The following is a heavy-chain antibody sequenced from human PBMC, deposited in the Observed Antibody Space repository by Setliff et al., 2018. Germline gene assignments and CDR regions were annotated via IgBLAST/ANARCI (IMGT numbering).Heavy chain of an antibody. CDR3: ARASRFGTTVWKGDYYMDV. CDR1: GYTFTTYA. V-gene: IGHV7-4-1*02. CDR2: INTNTGNP. Sequence: ASVKVSCKTSGYTFTTYAISWMRQAPGQGLEWMGWINTNTGNPSYAQDFTGRFVFSLDTSVSTAYLQISSLKAEDTAVYYCARASRFGTTVWKGDYYMDVWGKGTTVTV. D-gene: IGHD4-4*01. J-gene: IGHJ6*03.